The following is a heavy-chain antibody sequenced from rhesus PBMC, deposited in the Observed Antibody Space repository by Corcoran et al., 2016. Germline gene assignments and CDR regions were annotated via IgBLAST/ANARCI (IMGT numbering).Heavy chain of an antibody. V-gene: IGHV5-2*01. J-gene: IGHJ4*01. CDR1: GYSFPSYW. CDR2: IDPSDSDT. CDR3: AKGYSVDY. Sequence: EVQLVQSGAEVKRPGESLKISCKTSGYSFPSYWISWVCKMHRKGLEWSGAIDPSDSDTRYSPSFQSQVTISADKSISTAYRQWSSLKASYSATYDCAKGYSVDYWGQGVLVTVSS. D-gene: IGHD6-25*01.